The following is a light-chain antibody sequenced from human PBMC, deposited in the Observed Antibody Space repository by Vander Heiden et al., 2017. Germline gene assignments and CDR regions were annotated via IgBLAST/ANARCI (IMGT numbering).Light chain of an antibody. CDR1: QSVSSSY. Sequence: IVLPQSPGPLSLSPGERATLSCRASQSVSSSYLAWYQQKPGQAPRLLIYGASSRATGIPDRFSGSGSGTDFTLTISRLEPEDFAVYYCQQYGRSPFTFGPGTKVDIK. V-gene: IGKV3-20*01. J-gene: IGKJ3*01. CDR3: QQYGRSPFT. CDR2: GAS.